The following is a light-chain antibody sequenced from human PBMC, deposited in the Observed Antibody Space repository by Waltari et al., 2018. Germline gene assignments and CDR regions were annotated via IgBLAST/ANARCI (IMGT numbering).Light chain of an antibody. V-gene: IGLV1-51*01. CDR3: GSWINSLSTVV. J-gene: IGLJ2*01. CDR2: DNN. CDR1: IGNNY. Sequence: QSVLTQPPSVSAAPGQMASISCPGDIGNNYVSWYQQVPGPAPKLVIHDNNKRPSGTPDRFSASKSATSATLVITGLQTGDEADYFCGSWINSLSTVVFGGRTKLTVL.